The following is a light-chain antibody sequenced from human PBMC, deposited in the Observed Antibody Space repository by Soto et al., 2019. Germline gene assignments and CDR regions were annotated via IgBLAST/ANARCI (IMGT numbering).Light chain of an antibody. J-gene: IGKJ1*01. V-gene: IGKV1-5*01. Sequence: IQMTQTPSTLSASIGDRVTITCRASQSINNRLAWYQQMPGKAPNLLIYDASSLESGVPSRFRGSGSGTEFTLTISSLQPDDFATYYCQQYNSLWTFGQGTKVDIK. CDR3: QQYNSLWT. CDR1: QSINNR. CDR2: DAS.